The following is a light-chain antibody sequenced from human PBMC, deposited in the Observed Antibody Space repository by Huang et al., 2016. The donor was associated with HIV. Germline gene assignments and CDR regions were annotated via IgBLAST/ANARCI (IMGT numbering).Light chain of an antibody. V-gene: IGKV1-39*01. CDR2: SAS. CDR1: QSLNNY. Sequence: DLQMTQSPSSLSASVGDRVTITCRASQSLNNYLNWYQQKPGKVPNLLIYSASTLQSGVPPRFSGGVSGTVFTLTISNLQPEDYATYYCQQTFSVPLTFGGGTKVEIK. J-gene: IGKJ4*01. CDR3: QQTFSVPLT.